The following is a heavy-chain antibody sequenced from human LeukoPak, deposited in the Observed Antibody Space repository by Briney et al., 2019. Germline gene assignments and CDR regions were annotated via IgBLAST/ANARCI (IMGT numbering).Heavy chain of an antibody. V-gene: IGHV3-30*18. CDR3: AKSAVAAPFDY. J-gene: IGHJ4*02. Sequence: GRSLRLSCAASGFTFSSYGMHWVRQAPGKELEWVAVISYDGSNKYYADSVKGRFTISRDNSKNTLYLQMNSLRAEDTAVYYCAKSAVAAPFDYWGQGTLVTVSS. CDR2: ISYDGSNK. CDR1: GFTFSSYG. D-gene: IGHD6-19*01.